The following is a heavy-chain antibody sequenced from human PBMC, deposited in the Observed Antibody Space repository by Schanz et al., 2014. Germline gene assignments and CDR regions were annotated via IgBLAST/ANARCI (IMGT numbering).Heavy chain of an antibody. V-gene: IGHV3-23*01. Sequence: EVQLLESGGGLVQPGGSLRISCATSGLNFDYYGMNWVRQTPGKGLEWVSTLSGSGAGTFYADSVKGRFTISRDNSENTLYLQMNSLRAEDTAVYYCAKQHGVIQQVSDYWGQGTLVTVSS. CDR1: GLNFDYYG. CDR3: AKQHGVIQQVSDY. J-gene: IGHJ4*02. D-gene: IGHD3-22*01. CDR2: LSGSGAGT.